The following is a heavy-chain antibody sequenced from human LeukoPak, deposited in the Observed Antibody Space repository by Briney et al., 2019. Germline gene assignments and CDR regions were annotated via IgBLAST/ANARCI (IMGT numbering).Heavy chain of an antibody. V-gene: IGHV4-61*02. CDR3: ARGVPRNDI. D-gene: IGHD1-1*01. CDR2: IYTSGST. CDR1: GGSISSGSYY. Sequence: SETLSLTCTVSGGSISSGSYYWSWIRQPAWKGLEWIGRIYTSGSTNYNPSLKSRVTISVDTSKNQFSLKLSSVTAADTAVYYCARGVPRNDIWGQGTLVTVSS. J-gene: IGHJ4*02.